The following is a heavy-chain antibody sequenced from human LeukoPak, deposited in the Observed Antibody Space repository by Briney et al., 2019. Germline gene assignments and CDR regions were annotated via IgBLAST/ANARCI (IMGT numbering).Heavy chain of an antibody. Sequence: PSETLSLTCAVYGGSFSGYYWSWIRQPPGKGLEWIGEINHSGSTNYNPSLKSRVTISVDTSKNQFSLKLSSVTAADTAVYYCASSQLLFTGLYYWGQGTLVTVSS. CDR1: GGSFSGYY. CDR2: INHSGST. CDR3: ASSQLLFTGLYY. D-gene: IGHD2-2*01. V-gene: IGHV4-34*01. J-gene: IGHJ4*02.